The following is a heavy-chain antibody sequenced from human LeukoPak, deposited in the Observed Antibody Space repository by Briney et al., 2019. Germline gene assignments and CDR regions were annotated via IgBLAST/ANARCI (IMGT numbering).Heavy chain of an antibody. J-gene: IGHJ4*02. CDR3: AREHDMAGTTFVDY. Sequence: GGSLRLSCAASGFTFSSYAMHWVRQAPGKGLEGVAVISYDGSNKYYADSVKGRFTISRDNSKNTLYLQMNSLRAEDTAVYYCAREHDMAGTTFVDYWGQGTLVTVSS. CDR2: ISYDGSNK. D-gene: IGHD1-7*01. V-gene: IGHV3-30*01. CDR1: GFTFSSYA.